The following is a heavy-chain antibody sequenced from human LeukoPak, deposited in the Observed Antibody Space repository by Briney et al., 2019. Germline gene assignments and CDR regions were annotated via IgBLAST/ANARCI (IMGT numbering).Heavy chain of an antibody. CDR1: GFSVSSNY. CDR2: IWYDGSNK. Sequence: GGSLRLSCAASGFSVSSNYMSWVRQAPGKGLEWVAVIWYDGSNKYYADSAKGRFTISRDNSKNTLYLQMNSLRAEDTAVYYCARGLSHYYDSSGYSDYWGQGTLVTVSS. V-gene: IGHV3-33*08. D-gene: IGHD3-22*01. J-gene: IGHJ4*02. CDR3: ARGLSHYYDSSGYSDY.